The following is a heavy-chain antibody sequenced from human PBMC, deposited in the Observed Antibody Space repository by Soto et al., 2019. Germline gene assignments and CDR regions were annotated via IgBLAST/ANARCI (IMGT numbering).Heavy chain of an antibody. Sequence: WASVKVSCKASGYTFTGYYMHWVRQAPGQGLEWMGWINPNSGGTNYAQKFQGRVTMTRDTSISTAYMELSRLRSDDTAVYYCASRLRSGYCSGGTCNNGFDPWGQGTLVTVSS. V-gene: IGHV1-2*02. J-gene: IGHJ5*02. D-gene: IGHD2-15*01. CDR2: INPNSGGT. CDR1: GYTFTGYY. CDR3: ASRLRSGYCSGGTCNNGFDP.